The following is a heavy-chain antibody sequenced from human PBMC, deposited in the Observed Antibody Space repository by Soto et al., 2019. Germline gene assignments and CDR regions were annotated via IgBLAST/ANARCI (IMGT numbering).Heavy chain of an antibody. CDR2: ISSTTNYI. CDR1: GFTFTRYS. CDR3: AGASSYGTYYFDY. D-gene: IGHD5-18*01. J-gene: IGHJ4*02. Sequence: PGGSLRLSCAASGFTFTRYSMNWVRQAPGKGLEWVSSISSTTNYIYYADSLKGRFTVSRDNAKNSLYLQMNSLRADDTAVYYCAGASSYGTYYFDYWGQGTLVTVSS. V-gene: IGHV3-21*01.